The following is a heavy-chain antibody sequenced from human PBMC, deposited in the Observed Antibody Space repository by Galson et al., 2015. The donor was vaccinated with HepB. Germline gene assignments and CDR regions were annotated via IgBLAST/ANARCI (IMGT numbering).Heavy chain of an antibody. CDR3: TTDIDYGDYERYFDY. CDR2: IKSKTDGGTT. CDR1: GFTFSNAW. D-gene: IGHD4-17*01. Sequence: SLRLSCAASGFTFSNAWMSWVRQAPGKGLEWVGRIKSKTDGGTTDYAAPVKGRFTISRDDSKNTLYLQMNSLKTEDTAVYYCTTDIDYGDYERYFDYWGQGTLVTVSS. J-gene: IGHJ4*02. V-gene: IGHV3-15*01.